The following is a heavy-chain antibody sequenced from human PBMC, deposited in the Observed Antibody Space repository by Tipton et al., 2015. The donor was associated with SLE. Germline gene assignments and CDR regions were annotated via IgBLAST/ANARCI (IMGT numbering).Heavy chain of an antibody. CDR2: FYHSGNT. D-gene: IGHD2-21*02. V-gene: IGHV4-38-2*01. CDR1: DYSITRGYH. CDR3: ARQLGWGDPFAFDY. J-gene: IGHJ4*02. Sequence: TLSLTCAVSDYSITRGYHWGWVRQPPGKGLEWIGSFYHSGNTYYNPSLKSRVTISVDTSKNQFSLKLNSVTAADTAVYYCARQLGWGDPFAFDYWGQGTLVTVSP.